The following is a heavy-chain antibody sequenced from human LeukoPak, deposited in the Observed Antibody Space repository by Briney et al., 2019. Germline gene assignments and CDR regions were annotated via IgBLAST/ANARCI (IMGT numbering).Heavy chain of an antibody. J-gene: IGHJ4*02. CDR1: GYTFTAYY. Sequence: ASVKVSCKASGYTFTAYYIHWVRQAPGQGLEWMGRINPYSDATDYAEKFQDRVIMTTDMSTRTAYMEVRSLRSDDTAVYYCARGRTQGATDFDYWGQGTLVTVSS. V-gene: IGHV1-2*06. D-gene: IGHD1-26*01. CDR3: ARGRTQGATDFDY. CDR2: INPYSDAT.